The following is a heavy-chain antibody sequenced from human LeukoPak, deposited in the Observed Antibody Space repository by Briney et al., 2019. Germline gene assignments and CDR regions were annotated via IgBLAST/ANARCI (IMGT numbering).Heavy chain of an antibody. CDR2: INHSGST. CDR1: GGSFSGYY. CDR3: ARGPYYYYMDV. Sequence: SETLSLTCAVYGGSFSGYYWSWIRRPPGKGLEWIGEINHSGSTNYNPSLKNRVTMSVDTSKNQFSLKLSSVTAADTAVYYCARGPYYYYMDVWGKGTTVTISS. V-gene: IGHV4-34*01. J-gene: IGHJ6*03.